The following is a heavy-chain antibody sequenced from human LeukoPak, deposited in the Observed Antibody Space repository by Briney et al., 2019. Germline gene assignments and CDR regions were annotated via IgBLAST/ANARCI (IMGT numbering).Heavy chain of an antibody. CDR1: GFTFSSYG. J-gene: IGHJ4*02. D-gene: IGHD3-10*01. CDR3: AKGTSALWFGLDY. Sequence: GGSLRLSCAASGFTFSSYGMHWVRQAPGKGLEWVAFIRYDGSNKYYADSVKGRFTISRDNSKNTLYLQMNSLRAEDTAVYYCAKGTSALWFGLDYWGQGTLVTVSS. CDR2: IRYDGSNK. V-gene: IGHV3-30*02.